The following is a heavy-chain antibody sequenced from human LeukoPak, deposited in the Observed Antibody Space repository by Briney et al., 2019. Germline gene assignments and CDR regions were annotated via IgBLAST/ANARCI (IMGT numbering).Heavy chain of an antibody. CDR2: IIAYNGNT. D-gene: IGHD4-23*01. Sequence: ASVKVSCKASGYTFTSYGISWVRQAPGQGLEWMGWIIAYNGNTNYAQKLQGRVTMTTDTSTSTAYMELRSLRSDDTAVYYCARALHDYGGNSGWFDPWGQGTLVTVSS. CDR3: ARALHDYGGNSGWFDP. V-gene: IGHV1-18*01. J-gene: IGHJ5*02. CDR1: GYTFTSYG.